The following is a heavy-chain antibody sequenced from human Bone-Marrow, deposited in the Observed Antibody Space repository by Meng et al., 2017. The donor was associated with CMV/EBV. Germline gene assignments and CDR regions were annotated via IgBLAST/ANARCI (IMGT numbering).Heavy chain of an antibody. CDR2: IIPIFGTA. D-gene: IGHD3-9*01. J-gene: IGHJ4*02. CDR1: GDTFSSYA. V-gene: IGHV1-69*05. Sequence: SVKVSCKASGDTFSSYAISWVRQAPGQGLEWMGGIIPIFGTANYEQKFQGRVTITTDESTTTVYMEVSSLRSEDTAMYYCARDSGRRYFDWLPFDYWGQGTLVTVSS. CDR3: ARDSGRRYFDWLPFDY.